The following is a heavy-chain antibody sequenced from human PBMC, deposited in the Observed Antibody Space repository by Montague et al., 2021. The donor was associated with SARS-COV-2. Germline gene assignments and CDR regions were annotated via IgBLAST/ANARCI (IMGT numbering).Heavy chain of an antibody. CDR1: GYSFTSYW. Sequence: QSGAEVKKPGESLRISCKGSGYSFTSYWISWVRQMPGKGLEWMGRIDPRDSYTNYSPSFQGHVTISADKSIGTAYLQWSSLKASDTAMYYCARRSYSSSWYDYWGQGTLVTVSS. CDR3: ARRSYSSSWYDY. CDR2: IDPRDSYT. D-gene: IGHD6-13*01. V-gene: IGHV5-10-1*01. J-gene: IGHJ4*02.